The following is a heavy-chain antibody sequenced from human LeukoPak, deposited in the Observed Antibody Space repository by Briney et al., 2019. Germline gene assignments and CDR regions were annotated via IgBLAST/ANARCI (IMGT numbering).Heavy chain of an antibody. V-gene: IGHV7-4-1*02. D-gene: IGHD4-17*01. CDR3: AREVAPGAFDY. CDR1: GYTFTSYG. CDR2: INTNTGNP. J-gene: IGHJ4*02. Sequence: ASVKVSCKASGYTFTSYGISWVRQAPGQGLEWMGWINTNTGNPTYAQGFTGRFVFSLDTSVNTAYLQISSLKSEDTAVYYCAREVAPGAFDYWGQGTLVTVSS.